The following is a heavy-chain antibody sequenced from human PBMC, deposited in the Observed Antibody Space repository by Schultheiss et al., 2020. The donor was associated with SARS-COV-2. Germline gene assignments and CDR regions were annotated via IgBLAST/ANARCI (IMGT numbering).Heavy chain of an antibody. V-gene: IGHV4-59*12. CDR3: ARASDSSGWYFPWY. CDR2: IYNIGST. D-gene: IGHD6-19*01. Sequence: SETLSLTCTVSGASISGYYWSWIRQSPGKGLEWIGYIYNIGSTNYNPSLKSRLTISVDTSKNQFSLKPSSVTAADTAVYYCARASDSSGWYFPWYWGQGTLVTVSS. CDR1: GASISGYY. J-gene: IGHJ4*02.